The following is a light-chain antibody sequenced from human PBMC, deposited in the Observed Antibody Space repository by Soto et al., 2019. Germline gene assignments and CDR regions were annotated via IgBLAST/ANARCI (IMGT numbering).Light chain of an antibody. CDR1: QSVSSY. CDR2: DAS. CDR3: QHRSNWPRT. V-gene: IGKV3-11*01. Sequence: EIVLTQSPATLSLSPGERATLSCRASQSVSSYLAWYQQKPGQAPRLLIYDASNRATGIPARFSGSGSGTDFTLTISSLEPEDLAVYYCQHRSNWPRTFGPGTKLEIK. J-gene: IGKJ2*01.